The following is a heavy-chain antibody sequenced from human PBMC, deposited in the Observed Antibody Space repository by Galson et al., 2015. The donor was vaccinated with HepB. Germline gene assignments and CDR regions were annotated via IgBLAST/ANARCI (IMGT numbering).Heavy chain of an antibody. CDR2: FDPGDGET. CDR1: GYTLTELS. J-gene: IGHJ5*02. V-gene: IGHV1-24*01. D-gene: IGHD1-26*01. Sequence: SVKVSCKVSGYTLTELSMHWVRQAPGKGLEWMGGFDPGDGETIYAQKFQGRVTMTEDTSTDTAYMELSSLRSEDTAVYYCATLSGSYGYGWFDPWGQGTLVTVSS. CDR3: ATLSGSYGYGWFDP.